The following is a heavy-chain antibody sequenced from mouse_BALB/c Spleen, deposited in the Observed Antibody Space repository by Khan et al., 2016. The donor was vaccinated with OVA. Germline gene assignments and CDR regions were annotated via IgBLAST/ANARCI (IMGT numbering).Heavy chain of an antibody. CDR2: IDPYNGGT. CDR3: ARGGYGGFAY. V-gene: IGHV1S135*01. J-gene: IGHJ3*01. CDR1: GYAFTSYI. Sequence: VQLKESGPELVKPGASVKVSCKASGYAFTSYIMYWVKQSHGKSLEWIGYIDPYNGGTSYNQKFKGKATLTVDKSSTTAYMHLNSLTSEDSAVYYCARGGYGGFAYWGQGTLVTVSA. D-gene: IGHD2-2*01.